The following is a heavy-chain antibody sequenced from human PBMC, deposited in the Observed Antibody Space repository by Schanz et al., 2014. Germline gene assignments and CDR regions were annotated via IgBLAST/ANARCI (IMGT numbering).Heavy chain of an antibody. Sequence: VQLVESGGGVVQPGRSLRLSCAASGFTFSSYGMHWVRQAPGKGLEWVSSISSSSSYIYYADSVKGRFTISRDNSRNTLYLQMNSLRAEDTAVYYCARDSGPYYDKSMDVWGQGTTVAVSS. J-gene: IGHJ6*02. D-gene: IGHD3-9*01. CDR1: GFTFSSYG. CDR2: ISSSSSYI. V-gene: IGHV3-21*04. CDR3: ARDSGPYYDKSMDV.